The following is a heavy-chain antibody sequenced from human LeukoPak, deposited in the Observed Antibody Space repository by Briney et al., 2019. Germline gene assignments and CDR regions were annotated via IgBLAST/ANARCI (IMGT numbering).Heavy chain of an antibody. D-gene: IGHD3-22*01. Sequence: PGGSLRLSCAASGFTFSSYSMNWVRQAPGKGLEWVSSISSSSSYIYYADSVKGRFTISRDNAKNSLYLQMNSLRAEDTAVYYCATDYYDSNTYDYWGQGTLVTVSS. CDR1: GFTFSSYS. CDR2: ISSSSSYI. CDR3: ATDYYDSNTYDY. V-gene: IGHV3-21*01. J-gene: IGHJ4*02.